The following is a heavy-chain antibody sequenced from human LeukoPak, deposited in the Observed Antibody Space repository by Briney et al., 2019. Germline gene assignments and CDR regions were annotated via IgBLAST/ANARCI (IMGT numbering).Heavy chain of an antibody. J-gene: IGHJ4*02. Sequence: SETLSLTCTVSGGSVSSGIYSWSWIRQPPGKGLEWIGYIYYSGSSNYNPSLMSRVAISVDTSKNQFSLKLGSVTAADAAVYYCARGESSNWSFDYWGQGTQVTVSS. CDR2: IYYSGSS. D-gene: IGHD6-13*01. CDR3: ARGESSNWSFDY. V-gene: IGHV4-61*01. CDR1: GGSVSSGIYS.